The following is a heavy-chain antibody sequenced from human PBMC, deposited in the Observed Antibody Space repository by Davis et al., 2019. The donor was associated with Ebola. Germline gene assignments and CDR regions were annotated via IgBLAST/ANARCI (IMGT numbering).Heavy chain of an antibody. Sequence: MPSETLSLTCTVSGGSVSNYYWSWIRQPPGKGLEWIGYIYYRGSTNYNPSLKSRVTISVDTSKNQFSLKLSSVTAADTAVYYCARRSIVVVPAAGPPYNWFDPWGQGTLVTVSS. CDR2: IYYRGST. D-gene: IGHD2-2*01. V-gene: IGHV4-59*08. CDR3: ARRSIVVVPAAGPPYNWFDP. J-gene: IGHJ5*02. CDR1: GGSVSNYY.